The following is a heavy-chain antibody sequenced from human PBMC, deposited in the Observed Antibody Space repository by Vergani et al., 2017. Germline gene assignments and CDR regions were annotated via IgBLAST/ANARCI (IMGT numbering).Heavy chain of an antibody. D-gene: IGHD2-21*01. Sequence: QVQLVQSGAEVKKPGASVKVSCKASGYTFTGYYMHWVRQAPGQGLEWMGWINPNSGGTNYAQKFQGRVTMTRDTSISTAYMELSRLRSDDTAVYYCARKSGFVSFYYYYYMDVWGKGTTVTVSS. CDR1: GYTFTGYY. CDR2: INPNSGGT. V-gene: IGHV1-2*02. CDR3: ARKSGFVSFYYYYYMDV. J-gene: IGHJ6*03.